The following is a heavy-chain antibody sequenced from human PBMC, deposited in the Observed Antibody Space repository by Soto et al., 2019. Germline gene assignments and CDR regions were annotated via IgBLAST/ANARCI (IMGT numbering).Heavy chain of an antibody. CDR1: GGSISSYY. D-gene: IGHD6-13*01. Sequence: SETLSLTCTVSGGSISSYYWSWIRQPPGKGLEWIGYIYYSGSTNYNPSLKSRVTISVDTSKNQFSLKLSSVTAADTAVYYCARAYGYSSSWYDPYYFDYWGQGTLVTVSS. CDR3: ARAYGYSSSWYDPYYFDY. CDR2: IYYSGST. V-gene: IGHV4-59*08. J-gene: IGHJ4*02.